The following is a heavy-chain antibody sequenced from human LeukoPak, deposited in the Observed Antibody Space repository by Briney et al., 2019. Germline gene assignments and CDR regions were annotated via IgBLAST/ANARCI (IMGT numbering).Heavy chain of an antibody. J-gene: IGHJ6*03. CDR1: GGSFSGYY. CDR3: ARGNTYYYDSSGYPYYYYYYMDV. Sequence: SETLSLTCAVYGGSFSGYYWSWIRQPPGKGLEWIGEINHSGSTNYNPSLKSRVTISVDTSKNQFSLKLSSVTAADTAVYYCARGNTYYYDSSGYPYYYYYYMDVWGKGTTVTISS. V-gene: IGHV4-34*01. CDR2: INHSGST. D-gene: IGHD3-22*01.